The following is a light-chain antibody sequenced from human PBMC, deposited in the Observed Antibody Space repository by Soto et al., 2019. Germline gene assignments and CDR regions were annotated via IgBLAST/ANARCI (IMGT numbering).Light chain of an antibody. CDR2: KVS. CDR1: QTISYTSINKTY. J-gene: IGKJ5*01. CDR3: MQGTHWPIT. V-gene: IGKV2-30*02. Sequence: VMTQSPDSLAVSMGERATISCKSSQTISYTSINKTYLAWFQQRPGQSPRRLIYKVSNRHSGVPDRFVGSGSGTDFALKISRVEAEDVGVYYCMQGTHWPITFGQRTRLEI.